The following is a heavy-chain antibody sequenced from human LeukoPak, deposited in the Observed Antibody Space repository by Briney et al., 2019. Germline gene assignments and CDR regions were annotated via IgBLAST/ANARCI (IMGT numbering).Heavy chain of an antibody. CDR3: AKGAYDYIEMGYFDS. D-gene: IGHD5-12*01. CDR2: LIGSSGST. CDR1: GFTSTNYA. J-gene: IGHJ4*02. V-gene: IGHV3-23*01. Sequence: PGGSLRLSCAASGFTSTNYAMNWVRQAPGKGLEWVSVLIGSSGSTDYADSVKGRFTISRDKSKNTLFLQMNSLRAEDTAIYFCAKGAYDYIEMGYFDSGGQGTLVTVSS.